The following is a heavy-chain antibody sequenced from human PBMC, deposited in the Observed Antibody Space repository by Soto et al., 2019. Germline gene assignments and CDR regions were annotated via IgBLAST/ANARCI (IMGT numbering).Heavy chain of an antibody. CDR2: ISSSSSYT. Sequence: GGSLRLSCAASGFTFSDYYMSWIRQAPGKGLEWVSYISSSSSYTNYADSVKGRFTISRDNAKNSLYLQMNSLRAEDTAVYYCARDHGWTIAARLYYYYGMDVWGQGTTVTVSS. D-gene: IGHD6-6*01. CDR1: GFTFSDYY. J-gene: IGHJ6*02. V-gene: IGHV3-11*06. CDR3: ARDHGWTIAARLYYYYGMDV.